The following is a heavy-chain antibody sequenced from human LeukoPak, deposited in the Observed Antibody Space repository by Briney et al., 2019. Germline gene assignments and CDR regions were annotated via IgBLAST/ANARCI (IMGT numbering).Heavy chain of an antibody. Sequence: GGSLRLSCAASGFNFRSYAMSSVRQAPRKGLEWVSTVTGGAVATYYADSVRGRHTISRDNSKNTLYLQMNSLRAEDTAVYYCARDSPLKGYNSGWATNSFDFWGQGTLVTVSS. V-gene: IGHV3-23*01. CDR2: VTGGAVAT. J-gene: IGHJ4*02. CDR1: GFNFRSYA. CDR3: ARDSPLKGYNSGWATNSFDF. D-gene: IGHD6-19*01.